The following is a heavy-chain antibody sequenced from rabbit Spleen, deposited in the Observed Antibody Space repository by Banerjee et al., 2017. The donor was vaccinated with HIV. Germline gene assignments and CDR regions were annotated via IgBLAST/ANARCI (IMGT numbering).Heavy chain of an antibody. V-gene: IGHV1S40*01. CDR3: ARDTGTSFSTYGMDL. Sequence: QSLEESGGDLVKPGASLTLTCTASGVSFTNNNYMCWVRQAPGKGLEWIACINAVTGKAVYASWAKGRFTFSKTSSTTVTLQMTSLTAADTATYFCARDTGTSFSTYGMDLWGPGTLVTVS. D-gene: IGHD8-1*01. CDR1: GVSFTNNNY. CDR2: INAVTGKA. J-gene: IGHJ6*01.